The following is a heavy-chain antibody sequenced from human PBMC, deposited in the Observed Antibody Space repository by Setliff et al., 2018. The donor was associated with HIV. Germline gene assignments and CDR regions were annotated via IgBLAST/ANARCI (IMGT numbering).Heavy chain of an antibody. CDR3: VTSSSWSSRLNF. CDR1: GGSISSGSYY. J-gene: IGHJ4*02. D-gene: IGHD2-2*01. Sequence: KPSETLSLTCTVSGGSISSGSYYWSWIRQPAGKGLEWIGHIYTSGSTNYNPSLKSRVTISVDTSKNQFSLKLTSVTAADTAVYYCVTSSSWSSRLNFWGPGMLVTVSS. CDR2: IYTSGST. V-gene: IGHV4-61*09.